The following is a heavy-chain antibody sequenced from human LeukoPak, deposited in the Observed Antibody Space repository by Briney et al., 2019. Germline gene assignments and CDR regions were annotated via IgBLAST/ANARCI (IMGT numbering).Heavy chain of an antibody. Sequence: PSETLSLTCAVYGGSFSGYYWSWIRQPPGKGLEWIGEINHSGSTNYNPSPKSRVTISVDTSKNQFSLKLSSVTAADTAVYYCARALRITIIGVARDAFDIWGQGTMVTVSS. CDR3: ARALRITIIGVARDAFDI. CDR1: GGSFSGYY. CDR2: INHSGST. D-gene: IGHD3-3*01. V-gene: IGHV4-34*01. J-gene: IGHJ3*02.